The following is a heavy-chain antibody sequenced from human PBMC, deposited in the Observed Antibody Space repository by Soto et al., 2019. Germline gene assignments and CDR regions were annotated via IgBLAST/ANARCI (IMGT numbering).Heavy chain of an antibody. CDR1: GFTFSSYD. V-gene: IGHV3-23*01. CDR3: AKHWDY. CDR2: ITTSGGRT. Sequence: EVQLLESGGGLVQPGESLRLSCAASGFTFSSYDMSWVRQAPGKGLEWVSTITTSGGRTYYADSVKGRFTISRDNSKNTLYLQMNSLRAEDTAIYYCAKHWDYWGQGTLVTVSS. J-gene: IGHJ4*02.